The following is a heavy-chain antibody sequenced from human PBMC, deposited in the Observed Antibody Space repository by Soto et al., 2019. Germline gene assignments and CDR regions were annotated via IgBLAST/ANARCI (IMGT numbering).Heavy chain of an antibody. D-gene: IGHD6-19*01. J-gene: IGHJ4*02. Sequence: QLQLQESGPGLVKPSETLSLTCTVSGGSISSSSYYWGWIRQPPGKGLEWIGSIYYSGSTYYNPSLKGRVTIFVDTSKNQFSLKLSSVTAADTAVYYCARLGIAVAGPDDYWGQGTLVTVSS. CDR1: GGSISSSSYY. CDR3: ARLGIAVAGPDDY. CDR2: IYYSGST. V-gene: IGHV4-39*01.